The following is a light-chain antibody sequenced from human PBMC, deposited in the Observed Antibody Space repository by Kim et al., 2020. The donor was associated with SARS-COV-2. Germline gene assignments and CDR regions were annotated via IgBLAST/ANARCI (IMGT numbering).Light chain of an antibody. J-gene: IGLJ2*01. CDR3: QTWGTVV. Sequence: RGAAVKLTCNLTSGQGSYAIAWHQQQPEKGPRYLMKLNSDGSHSKGDGIPDRFSGSSSGAERYLTISSLQSEDEADYYCQTWGTVVFGGGTQLTVL. CDR2: LNSDGSH. V-gene: IGLV4-69*01. CDR1: SGQGSYA.